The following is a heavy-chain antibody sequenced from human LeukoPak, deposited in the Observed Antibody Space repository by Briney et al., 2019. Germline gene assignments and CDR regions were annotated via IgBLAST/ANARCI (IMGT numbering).Heavy chain of an antibody. CDR2: ISAYNGNT. CDR3: ARDLIAARPNWYDP. D-gene: IGHD6-6*01. J-gene: IGHJ5*02. CDR1: VYTFTTYG. V-gene: IGHV1-18*01. Sequence: SVKVSRKASVYTFTTYGISYLRQAPGQGLERMGWISAYNGNTNYAQKLQGRVNMTTDTSTSTAYMELRSLRSDDTAVYYCARDLIAARPNWYDPWGQGTLVTVSS.